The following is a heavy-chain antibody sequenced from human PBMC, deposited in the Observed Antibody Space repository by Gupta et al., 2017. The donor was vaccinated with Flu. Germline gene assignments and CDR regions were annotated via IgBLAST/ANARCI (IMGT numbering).Heavy chain of an antibody. J-gene: IGHJ4*02. D-gene: IGHD3-16*02. CDR1: GFTFSSYA. V-gene: IGHV3-23*01. CDR3: ATAIYVGGSYRHADSDY. CDR2: ISGSGGST. Sequence: EVQLLESGGGLVQPGGSLRLSCAASGFTFSSYAMSWVRQAPGKGLEWVSAISGSGGSTYYADSVKGRFTISRDNSKNTLYRQMNSLRAEDTAVDYCATAIYVGGSYRHADSDYWCQGTLVTVSS.